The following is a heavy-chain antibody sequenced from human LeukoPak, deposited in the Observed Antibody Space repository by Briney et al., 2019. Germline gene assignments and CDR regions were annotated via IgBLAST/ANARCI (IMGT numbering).Heavy chain of an antibody. V-gene: IGHV4-59*01. D-gene: IGHD5-18*01. CDR2: IYYSGST. CDR3: ARVGLWDYFDY. CDR1: GGSISSYY. J-gene: IGHJ4*02. Sequence: SETLSLTCTVSGGSISSYYWSWLRQPPGKGLEWIGYIYYSGSTNYNPSLKSRVTISVDTSKNQYSLKLSSVTAADTAVYYCARVGLWDYFDYWGQGTLVTVSS.